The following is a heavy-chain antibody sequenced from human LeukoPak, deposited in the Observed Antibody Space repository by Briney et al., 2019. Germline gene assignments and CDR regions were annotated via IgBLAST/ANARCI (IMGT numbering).Heavy chain of an antibody. Sequence: GGSLRLSCAASGFTLSSYEMNWVRQAPGKGLEWVAYISSSGSTIYYEDSVKGRFTISRDNAKNSLYLQMNSLRAEDTAVYYCARRLRAVAGTLGGYYYYYYMDVWGKGTTVTISS. J-gene: IGHJ6*03. CDR2: ISSSGSTI. V-gene: IGHV3-48*03. CDR3: ARRLRAVAGTLGGYYYYYYMDV. CDR1: GFTLSSYE. D-gene: IGHD6-19*01.